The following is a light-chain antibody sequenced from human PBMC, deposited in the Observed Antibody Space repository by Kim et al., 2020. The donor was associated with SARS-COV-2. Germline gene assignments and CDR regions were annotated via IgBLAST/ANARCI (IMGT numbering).Light chain of an antibody. CDR3: CSYAGYYTLV. V-gene: IGLV2-11*01. CDR1: NSDVGGYKY. Sequence: GQSVTISCTGTNSDVGGYKYVSWYQHHPGKAPKLMIFDVSERPSGVPDRFSGSKSGNTASLTISGLQAEDEADYYCCSYAGYYTLVFGGGTQLTVL. CDR2: DVS. J-gene: IGLJ3*02.